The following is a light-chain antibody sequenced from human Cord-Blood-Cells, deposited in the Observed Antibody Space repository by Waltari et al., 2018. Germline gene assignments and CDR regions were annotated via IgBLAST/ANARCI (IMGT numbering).Light chain of an antibody. J-gene: IGLJ3*02. V-gene: IGLV3-27*01. CDR1: VLAKKY. CDR2: KDS. CDR3: DSAADNNWV. Sequence: SYELTQPSSVSVSPGQTARITCSGDVLAKKYARWFQQKPGQAPVLVIYKDSERPSGIPARFSGSSSGTTVTLTISGAQVEDEADYYCDSAADNNWVFGGGTKLTVL.